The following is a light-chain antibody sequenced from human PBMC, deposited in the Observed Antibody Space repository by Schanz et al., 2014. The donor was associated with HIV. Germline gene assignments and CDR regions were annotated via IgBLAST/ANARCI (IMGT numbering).Light chain of an antibody. CDR3: SSYTSSSTPLV. CDR2: HVD. J-gene: IGLJ3*02. V-gene: IGLV2-14*03. Sequence: QSVLTQPASVSGSPGQSITISCTGTSSDVGGYNYVSWYQQHPGKSPKLIIYHVDNRPSGVSNRFSGSKSGNTASLTISGLQAEDEADYYCSSYTSSSTPLVFGGGTKLTVL. CDR1: SSDVGGYNY.